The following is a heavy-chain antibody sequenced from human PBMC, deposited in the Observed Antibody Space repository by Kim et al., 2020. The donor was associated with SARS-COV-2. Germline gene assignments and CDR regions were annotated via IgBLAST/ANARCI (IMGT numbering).Heavy chain of an antibody. J-gene: IGHJ6*02. CDR3: ARVTAYTYYDFWSGYPYGMDV. CDR1: GYTFTSYA. V-gene: IGHV1-3*01. D-gene: IGHD3-3*01. Sequence: ASVKVSCKASGYTFTSYAMHWVRQAPGQRLEWMGWINAGNGNTKYSQKFQGRVTITRDTSASTAYMELSSLRSEDTAVYYCARVTAYTYYDFWSGYPYGMDVWGQGTTVTVSS. CDR2: INAGNGNT.